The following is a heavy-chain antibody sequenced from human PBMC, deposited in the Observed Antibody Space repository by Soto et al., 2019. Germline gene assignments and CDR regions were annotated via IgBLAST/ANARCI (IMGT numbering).Heavy chain of an antibody. CDR1: GFTFSSYG. CDR3: ARDRHHSGSYYYFDY. J-gene: IGHJ4*02. Sequence: QVPLVESGGGVVQPGRSLRLSCAASGFTFSSYGMHWVRQAPGKGLEWVAVIWYDGSNKYYADSVKGRFTISRDNSKNTLYLQMNSLRAEDTAVYYCARDRHHSGSYYYFDYWGQGTLVTVSS. CDR2: IWYDGSNK. V-gene: IGHV3-33*01. D-gene: IGHD1-26*01.